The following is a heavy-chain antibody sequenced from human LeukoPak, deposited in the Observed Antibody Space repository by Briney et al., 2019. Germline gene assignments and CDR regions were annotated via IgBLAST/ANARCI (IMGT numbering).Heavy chain of an antibody. CDR1: GGSISSYY. CDR2: IYTSGST. V-gene: IGHV4-4*07. CDR3: AREFVTYYYDSSGYWTDAFDI. Sequence: SETLSLTCSVSGGSISSYYWSWIRQPAGKGLEWIGRIYTSGSTNYNPSLKSRITISGDTSKNQFYLKLSSVTAADTAVYYCAREFVTYYYDSSGYWTDAFDIWGQGTMVTVSS. D-gene: IGHD3-22*01. J-gene: IGHJ3*02.